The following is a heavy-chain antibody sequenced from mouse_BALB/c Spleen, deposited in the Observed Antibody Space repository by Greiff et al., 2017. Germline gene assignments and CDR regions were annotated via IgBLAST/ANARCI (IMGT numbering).Heavy chain of an antibody. CDR1: GYSITSDYA. J-gene: IGHJ4*01. CDR2: ISYSGST. Sequence: EVMLVESGPGLVKPSQSLSLTCTVTGYSITSDYAWNWIRQFPGNKLEWMGYISYSGSTSYNPSLKSRISITRDTSKNQFFLQLNSVTTEDTATYYCARGFTTVPYAMDYWGQGTSVTVSS. CDR3: ARGFTTVPYAMDY. D-gene: IGHD1-1*01. V-gene: IGHV3-2*02.